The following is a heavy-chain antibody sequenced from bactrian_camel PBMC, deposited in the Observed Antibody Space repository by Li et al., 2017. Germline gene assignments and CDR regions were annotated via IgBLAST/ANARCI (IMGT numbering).Heavy chain of an antibody. J-gene: IGHJ6*01. Sequence: VQLVESGGGLVQPGESLRLSCAASGLTFTRYAMDWVRQAPGKGLEWVSSIYSADGSTAYTDSVKGRFTFSRDNAKNTLYLQMNSLKTDDTAVYYCATLAPVLVGGRLPSWDQGTQVTVS. D-gene: IGHD2*01. CDR1: GLTFTRYA. CDR2: IYSADGST. V-gene: IGHV3S40*01. CDR3: ATLAPVLVGGRLPS.